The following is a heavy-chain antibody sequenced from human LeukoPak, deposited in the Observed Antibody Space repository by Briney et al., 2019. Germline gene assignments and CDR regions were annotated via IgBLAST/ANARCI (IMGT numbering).Heavy chain of an antibody. V-gene: IGHV4-39*01. J-gene: IGHJ1*01. CDR3: ARPRGSSNAEYFQH. CDR1: GGSISSSSYY. CDR2: IYYSGST. Sequence: SETLSLTCTVSGGSISSSSYYWGWIRQPPGKGLEWIGSIYYSGSTYYNPSLKSRVTISVDTSKNQFSLKLSSVTAADTAVYYCARPRGSSNAEYFQHWDLGTLVTVSS. D-gene: IGHD6-6*01.